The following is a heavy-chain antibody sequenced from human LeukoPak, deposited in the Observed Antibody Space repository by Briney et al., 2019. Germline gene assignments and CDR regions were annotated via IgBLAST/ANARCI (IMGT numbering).Heavy chain of an antibody. J-gene: IGHJ1*01. CDR2: ISSSSSYI. V-gene: IGHV3-21*01. CDR3: ARDLSSSWSEYFQH. CDR1: GFTFSSYS. D-gene: IGHD6-13*01. Sequence: GGSLRLSCAASGFTFSSYSMNWVRQAPGKGLEWVSSISSSSSYIYYADSVKGRFTISRDNAKNSLYLQMNSLRAEDTAVYYCARDLSSSWSEYFQHWGQGTLVTVSS.